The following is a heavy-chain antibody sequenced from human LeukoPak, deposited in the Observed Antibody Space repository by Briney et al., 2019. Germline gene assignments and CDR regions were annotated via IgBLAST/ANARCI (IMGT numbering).Heavy chain of an antibody. CDR3: AELGITMIGGV. J-gene: IGHJ6*04. D-gene: IGHD3-10*02. V-gene: IGHV3-74*01. CDR1: GFTFSTYW. Sequence: GGSLRLSCAASGFTFSTYWMHWVRQAPGKGLVWVSRINSDGTSTSYADSVKGRFTISRDNAKNTLYLQMNSLRAEDTAVYYCAELGITMIGGVWGKGTTVTISS. CDR2: INSDGTST.